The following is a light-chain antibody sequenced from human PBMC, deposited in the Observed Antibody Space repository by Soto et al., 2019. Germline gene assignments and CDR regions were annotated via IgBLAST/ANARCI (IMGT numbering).Light chain of an antibody. CDR2: DAS. Sequence: DIQMTQSPSTLSASVGDRVTITCRASQSINIWLAWYQQKPGKAPKVLIYDASSLKSGVPSRFSGSGSGTEFTLTISSLQPDDFGTYYCQQYKSYSWTFGQGTKVDIK. V-gene: IGKV1-5*01. CDR1: QSINIW. J-gene: IGKJ1*01. CDR3: QQYKSYSWT.